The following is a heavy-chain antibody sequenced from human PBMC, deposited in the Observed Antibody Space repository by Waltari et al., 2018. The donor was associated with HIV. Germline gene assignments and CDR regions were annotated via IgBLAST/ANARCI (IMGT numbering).Heavy chain of an antibody. CDR2: IYSSGST. J-gene: IGHJ5*02. CDR1: GGSISSGGYY. D-gene: IGHD3-16*01. Sequence: QVQLQESGPGLVKPSQTLSLTCTVSGGSISSGGYYWSWIRQHPGKGLEWIGYIYSSGSTYYNPSLKSRVTISVDTSKNQFSLKLSSVTAADTAVYYCARVLSAGGVRWFDPWGQGTLVTVSS. CDR3: ARVLSAGGVRWFDP. V-gene: IGHV4-31*03.